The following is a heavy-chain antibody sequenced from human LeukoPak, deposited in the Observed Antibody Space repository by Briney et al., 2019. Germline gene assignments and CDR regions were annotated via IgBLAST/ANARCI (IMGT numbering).Heavy chain of an antibody. Sequence: SETLSLTCTVSGGSIISSDYHWGWVRQPPGKGLEWIGTISYSGNTDYNPSLRSRVTISVDTSNNQFSLRLGSVTAADAAVYHCARHCCSGPAKRVFDIWGQGTMVTVSS. V-gene: IGHV4-39*01. D-gene: IGHD2-15*01. CDR1: GGSIISSDYH. CDR2: ISYSGNT. CDR3: ARHCCSGPAKRVFDI. J-gene: IGHJ3*02.